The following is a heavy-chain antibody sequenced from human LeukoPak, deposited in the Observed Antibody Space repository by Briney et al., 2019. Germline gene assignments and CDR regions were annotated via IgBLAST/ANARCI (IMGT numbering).Heavy chain of an antibody. Sequence: SVKVSCKASGGTFSSYAISWVRQAPGQGLECMGGIIPIFGTANYAQKFQGRVTITADESTSTAYMELSSLRSEDTAVYYCARTPGTPTDYGDTYYYYYMDVWGKGTTVTISS. D-gene: IGHD4-17*01. J-gene: IGHJ6*03. CDR3: ARTPGTPTDYGDTYYYYYMDV. CDR2: IIPIFGTA. CDR1: GGTFSSYA. V-gene: IGHV1-69*13.